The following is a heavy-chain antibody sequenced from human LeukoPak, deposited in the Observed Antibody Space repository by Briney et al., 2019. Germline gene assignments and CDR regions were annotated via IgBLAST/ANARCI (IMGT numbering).Heavy chain of an antibody. CDR1: GFTFSSYS. D-gene: IGHD6-13*01. CDR2: ISSSSSYI. Sequence: GGSLRLSCAASGFTFSSYSMNWVRQAPGKGLEWVSSISSSSSYIYYADSVKGRFTISRDNAKNSLYLQMNSLRAEDTALYYCAKDWAAGTSVFDYWGQGTLVTVSS. CDR3: AKDWAAGTSVFDY. V-gene: IGHV3-21*04. J-gene: IGHJ4*02.